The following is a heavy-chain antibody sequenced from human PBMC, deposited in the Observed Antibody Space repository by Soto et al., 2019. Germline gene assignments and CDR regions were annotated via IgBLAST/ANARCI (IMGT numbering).Heavy chain of an antibody. V-gene: IGHV1-69*12. D-gene: IGHD1-1*01. Sequence: QVHLVQSGAEVKKPGSSVKVSCKASGDTFSSFAISWVRQAPGQGLEWMGGIIPIFRTPKYGQKLQGRVTITADEPTSTAYMELSSLISEDTAVYYCARVKDREQLGGNYYYALDVWGQGTTVIVYS. J-gene: IGHJ6*02. CDR3: ARVKDREQLGGNYYYALDV. CDR2: IIPIFRTP. CDR1: GDTFSSFA.